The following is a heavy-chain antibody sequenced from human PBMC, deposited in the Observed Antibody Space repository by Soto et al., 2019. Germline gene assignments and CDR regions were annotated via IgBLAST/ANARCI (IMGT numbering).Heavy chain of an antibody. Sequence: PGESLKISCKGSGYSFTSYWISWVRQMPGKGLEWMGRIDPSDSYTNYSPSFQGHVTISADKSISTAYLQWSSLKASDTAMYYCARHEKSSIAASGSEYYGMDVWGQGTTVTVSS. D-gene: IGHD6-6*01. V-gene: IGHV5-10-1*01. CDR2: IDPSDSYT. J-gene: IGHJ6*02. CDR1: GYSFTSYW. CDR3: ARHEKSSIAASGSEYYGMDV.